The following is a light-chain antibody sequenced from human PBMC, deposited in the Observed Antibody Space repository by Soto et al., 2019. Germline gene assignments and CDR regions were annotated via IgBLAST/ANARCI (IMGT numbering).Light chain of an antibody. J-gene: IGKJ5*01. CDR2: DTS. CDR3: QKYSNWPPFT. V-gene: IGKV3-15*01. CDR1: QSVSHK. Sequence: EIVFTQSPATPSFSPGGRATLSCRASQSVSHKLAWYQQKPGQAPRLLIYDTSNRATGIPDRFSGSGSGTEFTLTISRLQSADSAVYYCQKYSNWPPFTFGQGTRLEIK.